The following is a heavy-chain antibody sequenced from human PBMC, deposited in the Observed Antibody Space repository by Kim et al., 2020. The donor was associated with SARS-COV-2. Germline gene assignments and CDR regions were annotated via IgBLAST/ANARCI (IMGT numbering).Heavy chain of an antibody. CDR1: GFTFNSYV. CDR2: ISSSGVTT. D-gene: IGHD6-13*01. J-gene: IGHJ5*02. CDR3: AKRAGSPGWFDP. Sequence: GGSLRLSCAGSGFTFNSYVMSWVRQAPGQGLEWGSTISSSGVTTYYADSVKGRFTISRDNSKNTLYLQMNTLRAEDTAVYFCAKRAGSPGWFDPWGQGTLVTVSS. V-gene: IGHV3-23*01.